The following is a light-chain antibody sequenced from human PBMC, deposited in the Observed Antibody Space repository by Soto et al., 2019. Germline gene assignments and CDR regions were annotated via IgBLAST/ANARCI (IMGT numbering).Light chain of an antibody. CDR2: EVS. V-gene: IGKV2D-29*01. J-gene: IGKJ2*01. CDR1: QSLLHRDGKPR. Sequence: EIVMTQTPLSLAVTPGQPASISCKSTQSLLHRDGKPRLYWYLQMPGQPPRLLIYEVSNRFSGVPDRFSGSGSGTDFTLKISRVEAEDVGVYYCMQGIQIPYTFGQGTKLEIK. CDR3: MQGIQIPYT.